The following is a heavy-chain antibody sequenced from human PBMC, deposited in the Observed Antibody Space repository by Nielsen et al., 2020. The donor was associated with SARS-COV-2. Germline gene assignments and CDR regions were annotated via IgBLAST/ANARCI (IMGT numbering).Heavy chain of an antibody. J-gene: IGHJ5*02. CDR1: GGLISSGGYY. Sequence: SETLSLTCTVSGGLISSGGYYWSWTRQSPGKGLEWIGYIYYGGRDHYNPSLKSRISMSIDTSRNQFSLKLTSMTAADTAVYYCGRGRLTVWGGSWGPGTQVTVSS. D-gene: IGHD3-10*02. V-gene: IGHV4-30-4*01. CDR2: IYYGGRD. CDR3: GRGRLTVWGGS.